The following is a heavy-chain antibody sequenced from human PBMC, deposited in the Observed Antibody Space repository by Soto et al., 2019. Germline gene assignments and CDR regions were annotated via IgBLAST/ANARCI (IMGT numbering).Heavy chain of an antibody. D-gene: IGHD2-15*01. CDR3: ARGDEGYCSGGNCYVAGY. Sequence: QVQLVQSGAEVKKPGSSVKVSCKASGGTFSSYAISWVRQAPGQGLEWMGGIIPIFGTANYAQKFQGRVTTTADESTSTAYMELSSLRSEDTAVYYCARGDEGYCSGGNCYVAGYWGQGTLVTVSS. CDR1: GGTFSSYA. J-gene: IGHJ4*02. V-gene: IGHV1-69*01. CDR2: IIPIFGTA.